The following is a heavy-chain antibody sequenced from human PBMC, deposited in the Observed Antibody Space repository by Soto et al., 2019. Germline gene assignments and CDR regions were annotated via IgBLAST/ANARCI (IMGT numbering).Heavy chain of an antibody. J-gene: IGHJ4*02. CDR2: ISSSSSYI. CDR3: ARDPNHDYGDSDDY. Sequence: PGGSLRLSCAASGFTFSSYSVNWVRQAPGKGLEWVSSISSSSSYIYYADSVKGRFTISRDNAKNSLYLQMNSLRAEDTAVYYCARDPNHDYGDSDDYWGQGTLVTVSS. V-gene: IGHV3-21*01. CDR1: GFTFSSYS. D-gene: IGHD4-17*01.